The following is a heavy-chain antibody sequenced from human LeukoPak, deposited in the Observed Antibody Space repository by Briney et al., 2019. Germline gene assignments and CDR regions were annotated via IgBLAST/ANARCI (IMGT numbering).Heavy chain of an antibody. CDR1: GYTFTSYD. CDR2: MNPNSGNT. V-gene: IGHV1-8*01. D-gene: IGHD6-13*01. Sequence: ASVKVSCKASGYTFTSYDINWVRRATGQGLEWMGWMNPNSGNTGYAQKFQGRVTMTRNTSISTAYMELSSLRSEDTAVYYCARVSSSWSSYYYYYYYMDVWGKGTTVTISS. J-gene: IGHJ6*03. CDR3: ARVSSSWSSYYYYYYYMDV.